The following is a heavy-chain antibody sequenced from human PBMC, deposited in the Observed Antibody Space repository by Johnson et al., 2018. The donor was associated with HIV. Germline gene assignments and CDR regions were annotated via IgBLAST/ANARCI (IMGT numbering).Heavy chain of an antibody. Sequence: QMLLVESGGGVVQPGRSLRLSCAASGFTFSSYGMHWVRQAPGKGLEWVSVISNSGHATDYADSVRGRFTISRDNSKNTLYLQMNSLRAEDTAVYYCAREWGIITFGGVIPRNAFDIWGQGTMVTVSS. D-gene: IGHD3-16*01. CDR1: GFTFSSYG. CDR3: AREWGIITFGGVIPRNAFDI. CDR2: ISNSGHAT. V-gene: IGHV3-NL1*01. J-gene: IGHJ3*02.